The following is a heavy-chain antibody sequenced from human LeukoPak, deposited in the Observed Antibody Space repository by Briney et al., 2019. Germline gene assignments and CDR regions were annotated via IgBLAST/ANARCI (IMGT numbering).Heavy chain of an antibody. D-gene: IGHD7-27*01. J-gene: IGHJ4*02. CDR2: IGSSGGGI. CDR1: GFTFSGFG. V-gene: IGHV3-23*01. Sequence: GGSLRLSCAASGFTFSGFGMNWVRHPPGKGLEWVSIIGSSGGGIHYADSVKGRFTISRDNSKNALYLQMNSLRVEDTAVYYCAIDPNWGTHSWGQGVLVTVSS. CDR3: AIDPNWGTHS.